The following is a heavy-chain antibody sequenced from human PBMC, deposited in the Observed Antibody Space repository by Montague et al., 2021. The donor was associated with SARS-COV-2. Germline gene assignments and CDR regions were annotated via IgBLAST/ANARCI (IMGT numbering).Heavy chain of an antibody. CDR3: ASGADRYYFYGMDV. CDR2: TYYRSKWYN. J-gene: IGHJ6*02. D-gene: IGHD3-10*01. V-gene: IGHV6-1*01. CDR1: GDSVSSNSAA. Sequence: CAISGDSVSSNSAAWNWIRQSPSRGLEWLGRTYYRSKWYNEYAVSVNSRITINSDTSKNQFSLQVNSVTPEDTAVYYCASGADRYYFYGMDVWGQGTTVTVSS.